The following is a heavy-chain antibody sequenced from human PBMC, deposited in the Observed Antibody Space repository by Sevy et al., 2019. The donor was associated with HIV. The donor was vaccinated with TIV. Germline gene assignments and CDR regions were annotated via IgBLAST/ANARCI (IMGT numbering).Heavy chain of an antibody. CDR3: AKDVYDSSGYYPMGAFDI. D-gene: IGHD3-22*01. CDR1: GFTFSSYE. Sequence: GGSLRLSCAASGFTFSSYEMNWLRQAPGKGLEWVSYISSSGSTISYADSVKGRFSISRDNSKNTLYLQINSLRAEDTAVYYCAKDVYDSSGYYPMGAFDIWGQGTMVTVSS. CDR2: ISSSGSTI. J-gene: IGHJ3*02. V-gene: IGHV3-48*03.